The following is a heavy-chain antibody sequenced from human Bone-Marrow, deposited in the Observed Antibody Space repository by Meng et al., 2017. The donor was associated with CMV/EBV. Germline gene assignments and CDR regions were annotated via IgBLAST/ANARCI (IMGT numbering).Heavy chain of an antibody. CDR3: ARDSAYCSSTSCYWYGMDV. Sequence: ASVKVSCKASGYTFTSYYMHWVRQAPGQGLEWMGIINPSGGSTSYAQKFQGRVTMTRDTSISTAYMELSRLRSDDTAVYYCARDSAYCSSTSCYWYGMDVWGQGTTVTVSS. CDR1: GYTFTSYY. D-gene: IGHD2-2*01. CDR2: INPSGGST. V-gene: IGHV1-46*01. J-gene: IGHJ6*02.